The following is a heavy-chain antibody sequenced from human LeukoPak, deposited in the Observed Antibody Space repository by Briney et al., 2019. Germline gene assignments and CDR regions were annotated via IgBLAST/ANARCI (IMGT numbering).Heavy chain of an antibody. D-gene: IGHD1-26*01. V-gene: IGHV3-48*03. Sequence: PGGSLRLSCAASGFTFSSYEMNWVRQAPGKGLEWVSYISSSGSTIYYADSVKGRFTISRDNAKNSLYLQMNSLRAEDTAVYYCARDLRRWWELLRRNYYYYYMDVWGKGTTVTISS. CDR1: GFTFSSYE. CDR2: ISSSGSTI. J-gene: IGHJ6*03. CDR3: ARDLRRWWELLRRNYYYYYMDV.